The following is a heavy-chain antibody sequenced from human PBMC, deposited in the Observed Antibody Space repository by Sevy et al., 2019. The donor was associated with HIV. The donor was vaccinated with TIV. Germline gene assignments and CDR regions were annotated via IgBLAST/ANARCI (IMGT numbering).Heavy chain of an antibody. CDR3: AKVGVGWNAFLDH. CDR2: INGKSGDT. CDR1: GYIFSDYH. V-gene: IGHV1-2*02. D-gene: IGHD1-1*01. J-gene: IGHJ4*02. Sequence: ASVKVSCKASGYIFSDYHIHWARQAPGQRLEWMGWINGKSGDTEYAEKFQGRVTMSRDTSISTAYMELTRLQSDDTAVYYCAKVGVGWNAFLDHWGQGTLVTVSS.